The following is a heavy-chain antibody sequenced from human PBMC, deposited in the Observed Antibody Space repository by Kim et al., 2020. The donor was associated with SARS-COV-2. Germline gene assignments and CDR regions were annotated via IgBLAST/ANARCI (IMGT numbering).Heavy chain of an antibody. J-gene: IGHJ5*02. CDR3: ARGHPTRITMIVVVPRTWFDP. D-gene: IGHD3-22*01. CDR1: GFTFSSYE. CDR2: ISSSGSTI. V-gene: IGHV3-48*03. Sequence: GGSLRLSCAASGFTFSSYEMNWVRQAPGKGLEWVSYISSSGSTIYYADSVKGRFTISRDNAKNSLYLQMNSLRAEDTAVYYCARGHPTRITMIVVVPRTWFDPWGQGTLVTVSS.